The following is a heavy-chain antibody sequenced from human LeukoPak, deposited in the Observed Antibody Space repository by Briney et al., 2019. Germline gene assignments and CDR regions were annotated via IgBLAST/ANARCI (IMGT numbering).Heavy chain of an antibody. J-gene: IGHJ2*01. CDR2: IYSGGGST. D-gene: IGHD4-23*01. CDR1: GFTVSSNY. V-gene: IGHV3-66*01. CDR3: ARDYYGGNSEVISWHFDL. Sequence: SGGSLRLSCAASGFTVSSNYMSWVRQAPGKGLERVSVIYSGGGSTYYADSVKGRFTISRDNSKNTLYLQMNSLRAEDTAVYYCARDYYGGNSEVISWHFDLWGRGTLVSVSS.